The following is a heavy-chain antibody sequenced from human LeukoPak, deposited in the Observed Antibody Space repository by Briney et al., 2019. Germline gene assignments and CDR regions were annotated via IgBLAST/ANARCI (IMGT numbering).Heavy chain of an antibody. Sequence: KPGGSLRLSCAASGFTFSDYYMSWIRQAPGKGLEWVSYISSSGSTIYYGDSVKGRFTISRDNAKNSLYLQMNSLRAEDTAVYYCAVSLEWPNYYGMDVWGQGTTVTVSS. CDR3: AVSLEWPNYYGMDV. D-gene: IGHD3-3*01. J-gene: IGHJ6*02. V-gene: IGHV3-11*01. CDR2: ISSSGSTI. CDR1: GFTFSDYY.